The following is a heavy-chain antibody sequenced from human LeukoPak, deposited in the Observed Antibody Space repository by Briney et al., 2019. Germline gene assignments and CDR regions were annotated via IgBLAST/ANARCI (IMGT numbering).Heavy chain of an antibody. J-gene: IGHJ4*02. CDR1: GLTFSDYY. V-gene: IGHV3-11*06. CDR2: ISSSSVYT. Sequence: GGSLRLSCTASGLTFSDYYMSWIRQAPGKGLEWVSFISSSSVYTNYADSVKGRFTISRDNAKNSLYLQMNSLRAEDTAVYYCARDSSSDSSSWYDYWGQGTLVTVSS. CDR3: ARDSSSDSSSWYDY. D-gene: IGHD6-13*01.